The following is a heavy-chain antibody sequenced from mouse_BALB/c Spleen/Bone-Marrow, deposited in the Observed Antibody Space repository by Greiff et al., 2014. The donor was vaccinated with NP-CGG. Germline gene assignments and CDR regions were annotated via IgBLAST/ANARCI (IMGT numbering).Heavy chain of an antibody. D-gene: IGHD2-14*01. CDR2: INPYNDYT. J-gene: IGHJ4*01. CDR3: ARRYRYDGLGNYAMDY. CDR1: GYTFTNPH. Sequence: VQLKESGAELVRPGASVKISCKAFGYTFTNPHINWVKQRPGQGLDWIGYINPYNDYTSYNQKFKGKATLTVDKSSSTAYMELSSLTSEDSAVYYCARRYRYDGLGNYAMDYWGQGTSVTVSS. V-gene: IGHV1S45*01.